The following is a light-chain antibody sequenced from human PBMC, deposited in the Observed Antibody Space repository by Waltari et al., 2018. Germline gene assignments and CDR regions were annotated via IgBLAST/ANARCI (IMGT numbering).Light chain of an antibody. J-gene: IGKJ4*01. CDR2: GAS. V-gene: IGKV1-27*01. CDR1: QDIYIN. CDR3: QKNNDVPQP. Sequence: DIQMTQSPSSLSASVGDRVTITCRASQDIYINLAWYQQKPGEVPKLLIYGASTLHSGVATRFSGRRAATDFTLTSSIQSPEDFASYYCQKNNDVPQPFGEGTKVE.